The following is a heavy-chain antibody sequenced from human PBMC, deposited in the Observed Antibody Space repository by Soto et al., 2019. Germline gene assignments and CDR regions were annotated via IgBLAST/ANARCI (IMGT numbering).Heavy chain of an antibody. J-gene: IGHJ6*02. Sequence: SETLSLTCAVYGGSFSGYYWSWIRQPPGKGLEWIGEINHSGSTNYNPSLKSRVTISVDTSKNQFSLKLSSVTAADTAVYYCARGRVVYAIYYYYYGMDVWGQRTTVTVS. D-gene: IGHD2-8*02. CDR2: INHSGST. V-gene: IGHV4-34*01. CDR3: ARGRVVYAIYYYYYGMDV. CDR1: GGSFSGYY.